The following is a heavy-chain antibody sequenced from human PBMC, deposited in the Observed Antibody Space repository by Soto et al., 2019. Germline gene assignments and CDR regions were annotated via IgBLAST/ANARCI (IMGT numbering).Heavy chain of an antibody. D-gene: IGHD1-26*01. Sequence: QVQLVESGGGVVQPGSSLRLSCAASGFTFSRYGMHWVRQAPGKGLEWVAVISYDGSNKYYADSVKGRFTISRDNSKNTLYLQMNSLRAEDTAVYYCAKGGLMDGSIDYWGQGTLVTVSS. CDR1: GFTFSRYG. V-gene: IGHV3-30*18. CDR2: ISYDGSNK. J-gene: IGHJ4*02. CDR3: AKGGLMDGSIDY.